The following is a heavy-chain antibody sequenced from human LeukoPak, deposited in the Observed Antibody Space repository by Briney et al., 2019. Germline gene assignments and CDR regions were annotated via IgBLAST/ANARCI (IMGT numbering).Heavy chain of an antibody. D-gene: IGHD3-3*01. CDR1: GGSFSGHY. V-gene: IGHV4-34*01. CDR2: INHSGST. CDR3: ASGQYYDLWSGYYVD. J-gene: IGHJ4*02. Sequence: SETLSLTCAVYGGSFSGHYWSWIRQPPGKGLEWIGEINHSGSTNYNPSLESRVTISVDTSKNHFPLKLSSVTAADTAVYYCASGQYYDLWSGYYVDWGQGTLVTVSA.